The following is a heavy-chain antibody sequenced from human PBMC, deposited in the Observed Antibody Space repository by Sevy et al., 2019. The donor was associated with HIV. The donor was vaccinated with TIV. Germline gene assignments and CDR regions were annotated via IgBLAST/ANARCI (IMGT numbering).Heavy chain of an antibody. V-gene: IGHV3-21*01. J-gene: IGHJ4*02. Sequence: GGSLRLSCAASGFTFSSYSMNWVRQAPGKGLEWVSSISSSSYIYYADSVKGRFTISRDNAKNSLYLQMNSLRAEDTAVYYCARWYQLLAFDYWGQGTLVTVSS. CDR1: GFTFSSYS. CDR2: ISSSSYI. D-gene: IGHD2-2*01. CDR3: ARWYQLLAFDY.